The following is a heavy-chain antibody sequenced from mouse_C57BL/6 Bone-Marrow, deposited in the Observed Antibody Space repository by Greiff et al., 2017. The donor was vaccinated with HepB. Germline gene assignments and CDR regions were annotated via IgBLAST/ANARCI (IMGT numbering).Heavy chain of an antibody. CDR3: ARIYSNFHDY. V-gene: IGHV8-8*01. J-gene: IGHJ2*01. CDR2: IWWDDDK. Sequence: QVTLKVSGPGILQPSQTLSLTCSFSGFSLSTVGLGVGWIRQPSGKGLEWLAHIWWDDDKYYNPALKSRLTISKDTSKNQVFLKSANVDTADTATYYCARIYSNFHDYWGQGTTLTVSS. CDR1: GFSLSTVGLG. D-gene: IGHD2-5*01.